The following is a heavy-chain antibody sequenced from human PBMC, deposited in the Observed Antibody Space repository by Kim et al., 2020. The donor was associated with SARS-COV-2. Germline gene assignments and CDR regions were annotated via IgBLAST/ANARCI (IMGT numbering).Heavy chain of an antibody. V-gene: IGHV3-30*07. D-gene: IGHD3-10*01. Sequence: KVRFTISRDNSKNTLYLQMNSLRAEDTAVYYCARDYSVTMVRGPSPWFDPWGQGTLVTVSS. CDR3: ARDYSVTMVRGPSPWFDP. J-gene: IGHJ5*02.